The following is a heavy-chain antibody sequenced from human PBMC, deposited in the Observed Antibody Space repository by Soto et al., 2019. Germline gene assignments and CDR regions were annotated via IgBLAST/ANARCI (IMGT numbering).Heavy chain of an antibody. CDR3: ARGPTYSISFFSEYFYGLDV. Sequence: QAQVQQWGAGLLKPSETLSLTCAVHGGSFTGYSWTWIRQPPGKGLELLGEINHSGVTNYNPSLKGRVIISVDTSKSQFSLKVTSVTAADTAVYYCARGPTYSISFFSEYFYGLDVWGQGNTVTVSS. CDR1: GGSFTGYS. CDR2: INHSGVT. V-gene: IGHV4-34*01. D-gene: IGHD6-6*01. J-gene: IGHJ6*02.